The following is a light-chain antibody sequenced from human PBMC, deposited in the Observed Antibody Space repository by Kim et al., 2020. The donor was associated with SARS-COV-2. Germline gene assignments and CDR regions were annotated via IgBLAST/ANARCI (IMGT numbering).Light chain of an antibody. CDR3: QSYDDTLRTVV. V-gene: IGLV1-40*01. CDR2: GDF. CDR1: SSNIGSHYD. J-gene: IGLJ2*01. Sequence: RVTVSCSGSSSNIGSHYDVSWYQQLPGTAPKLIIYGDFHRPSGVPDRFSGSKSGTSASLAITGLQADDEADYYCQSYDDTLRTVVFGGGTQLTVL.